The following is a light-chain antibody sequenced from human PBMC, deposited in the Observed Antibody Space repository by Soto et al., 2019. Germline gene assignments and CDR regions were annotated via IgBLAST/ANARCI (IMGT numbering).Light chain of an antibody. CDR1: QSLLSRSNNQKY. Sequence: DIVMTQSPDSLAVSLGETATINCKSSQSLLSRSNNQKYLAWYQQKPGQPPKLLIYWASTRESGVPVRFSGGGSATEFTLTISRLQAEDVAVYYCQQYYSNPLTFGGGTKVEIK. V-gene: IGKV4-1*01. J-gene: IGKJ4*01. CDR2: WAS. CDR3: QQYYSNPLT.